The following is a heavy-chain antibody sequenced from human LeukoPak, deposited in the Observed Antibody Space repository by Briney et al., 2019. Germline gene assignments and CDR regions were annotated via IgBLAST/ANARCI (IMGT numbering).Heavy chain of an antibody. CDR1: GFTFSNFA. D-gene: IGHD1/OR15-1a*01. Sequence: PGGSLRLSCAASGFTFSNFAMHWVRQAPGKGLEWVAAIWYDGSTKYYADSVKGRFTISRDNSKNTLYLQMNSLRAEDTAVYYCARDQQLEQRLYFDYWGQGTLVTVSS. CDR2: IWYDGSTK. CDR3: ARDQQLEQRLYFDY. V-gene: IGHV3-30*19. J-gene: IGHJ4*02.